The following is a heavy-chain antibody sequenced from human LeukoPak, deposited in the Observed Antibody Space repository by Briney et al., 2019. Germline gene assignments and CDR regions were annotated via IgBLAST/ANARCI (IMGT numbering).Heavy chain of an antibody. V-gene: IGHV3-23*01. Sequence: GGSLRLSCAASGFTFSSYAMSWVRQAPGKGLEWVSAISGSGSSTYYADSVKGRFTISRDNSKNTLYLQMNSLRAEDTAVYYCAKEAGVDCSSTSCYRAPRWFDPWGQGTLVTVSS. CDR1: GFTFSSYA. D-gene: IGHD2-2*02. J-gene: IGHJ5*02. CDR2: ISGSGSST. CDR3: AKEAGVDCSSTSCYRAPRWFDP.